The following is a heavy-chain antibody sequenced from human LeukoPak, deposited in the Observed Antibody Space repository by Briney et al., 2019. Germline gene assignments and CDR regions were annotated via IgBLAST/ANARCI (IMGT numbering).Heavy chain of an antibody. V-gene: IGHV4-39*07. CDR2: IYYSGST. D-gene: IGHD2-2*01. Sequence: SETLSLTCTVSGGSISSSSYYWGWIRQPPGKGLEWIGSIYYSGSTYYNPSLKSRVTISIDTSKNQFSLRLSSVTAADTAVYYCARSSRSWSTFDNWGQGTLVTVSS. CDR1: GGSISSSSYY. J-gene: IGHJ4*02. CDR3: ARSSRSWSTFDN.